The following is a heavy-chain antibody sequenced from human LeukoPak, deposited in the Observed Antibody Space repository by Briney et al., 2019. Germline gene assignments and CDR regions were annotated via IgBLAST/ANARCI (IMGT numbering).Heavy chain of an antibody. CDR1: GGSISSYY. CDR3: ARGLARKPSISARSWGRTNDY. CDR2: IYYSGST. D-gene: IGHD6-6*01. J-gene: IGHJ4*02. Sequence: PSETLSLTCTVSGGSISSYYWSWLRQPPGKGLEWIGYIYYSGSTNYNPSLKSRVTISVDTSKNQFSLRLSSVTAADTAVYYCARGLARKPSISARSWGRTNDYWGQGTLVTVSS. V-gene: IGHV4-59*12.